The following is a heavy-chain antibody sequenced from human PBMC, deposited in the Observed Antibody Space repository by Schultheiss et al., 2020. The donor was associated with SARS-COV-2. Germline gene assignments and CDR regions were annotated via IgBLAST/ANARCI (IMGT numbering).Heavy chain of an antibody. V-gene: IGHV4-4*07. J-gene: IGHJ6*03. CDR1: GDSISNYY. CDR2: IQSTGST. Sequence: SETLSLTWTVSGDSISNYYWSWVRQPAGKGLEWIGRIQSTGSTDHNSSLKSRVIMSVDTSKNQFSLKLNSVTAADTAVYYCARVAEACRGGSCYLGNWDKDSYLDVRGKGTAVTVAS. CDR3: ARVAEACRGGSCYLGNWDKDSYLDV. D-gene: IGHD2-15*01.